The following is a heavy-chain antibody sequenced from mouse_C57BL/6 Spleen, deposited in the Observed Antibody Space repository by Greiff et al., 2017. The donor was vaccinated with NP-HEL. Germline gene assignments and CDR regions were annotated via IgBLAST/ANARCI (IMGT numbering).Heavy chain of an antibody. J-gene: IGHJ3*01. Sequence: VHVKQSGPELVKPGASVKMSCKASGYTFTDYNMHWVKQSHGKSLEWIGYINPNNGGTSYNQKFKGKATLTVNKSSSTAYMELRSLTSEDSAVYYCARAWDGFAYWGQGTLVTVSA. D-gene: IGHD4-1*01. CDR1: GYTFTDYN. CDR2: INPNNGGT. CDR3: ARAWDGFAY. V-gene: IGHV1-22*01.